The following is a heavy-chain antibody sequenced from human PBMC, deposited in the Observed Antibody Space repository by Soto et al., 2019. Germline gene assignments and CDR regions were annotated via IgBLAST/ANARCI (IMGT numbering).Heavy chain of an antibody. D-gene: IGHD3-22*01. Sequence: QVQLVQSGAEVKKPGASVKVSCKASGYTFTSYGISWVRQAPGQGLEWMGWISAYNGNTNYAQKLQGRVTMTTDTTMSTAYRKLRSLRSDDTAVYYCARDSSAYYGADYGGQGPMVTVSS. CDR3: ARDSSAYYGADY. CDR1: GYTFTSYG. CDR2: ISAYNGNT. J-gene: IGHJ4*02. V-gene: IGHV1-18*01.